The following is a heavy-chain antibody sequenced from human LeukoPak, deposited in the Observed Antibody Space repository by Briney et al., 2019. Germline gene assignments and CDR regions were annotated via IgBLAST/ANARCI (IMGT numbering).Heavy chain of an antibody. CDR1: GFTFSNAW. Sequence: GGSLRLSCAASGFTFSNAWMSWVRQAPGKGLEWVGRIKSKTDGGTTDYAAPVKGRFTISRDDSKNTLYLQMNSLKTEDTAVYYCTTDRVGEPTGTTFAPLWGQGTLVTVSS. D-gene: IGHD1-7*01. V-gene: IGHV3-15*01. J-gene: IGHJ4*02. CDR2: IKSKTDGGTT. CDR3: TTDRVGEPTGTTFAPL.